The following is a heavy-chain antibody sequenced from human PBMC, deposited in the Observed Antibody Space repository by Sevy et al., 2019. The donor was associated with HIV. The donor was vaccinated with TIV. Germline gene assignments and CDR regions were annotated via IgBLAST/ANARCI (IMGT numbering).Heavy chain of an antibody. V-gene: IGHV4-39*01. CDR3: ARQGTSWPLYFDY. Sequence: SETLSLTCTVSGGSINSGYYYWGWIRQPPGKGLGWIGSIFYSGSTYYNPSLKSRVTISTDTSKNQFSLNLSSVTAADTAVYYCARQGTSWPLYFDYWGQGTLVTVSS. CDR2: IFYSGST. J-gene: IGHJ4*02. D-gene: IGHD6-13*01. CDR1: GGSINSGYYY.